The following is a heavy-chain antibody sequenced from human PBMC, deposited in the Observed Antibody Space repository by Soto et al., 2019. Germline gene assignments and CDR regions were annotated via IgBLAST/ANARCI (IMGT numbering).Heavy chain of an antibody. Sequence: EVQLLESGGGLAQPGGSLRLSCVASGFTFSSYAMSWVRQAPGKGLEWVSAISATGGSTYYADSVKGRFTISRDNSKNTLYLQMNSLRAEDTAAYYCAKTETATYSSSWYTWYFDLWGRGTLVTVSS. D-gene: IGHD6-13*01. CDR1: GFTFSSYA. CDR3: AKTETATYSSSWYTWYFDL. V-gene: IGHV3-23*01. J-gene: IGHJ2*01. CDR2: ISATGGST.